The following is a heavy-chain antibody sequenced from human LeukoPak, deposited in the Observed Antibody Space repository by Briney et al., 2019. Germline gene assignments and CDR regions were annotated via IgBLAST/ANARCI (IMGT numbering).Heavy chain of an antibody. D-gene: IGHD3-10*01. V-gene: IGHV4-38-2*02. Sequence: PSETLSVTCTVSGYSINSGYFWGWIRQPPGKGLEYIGTIFHSGTTYYNPSLKSRVTISLDTSTNDFSLKLSSVTAADTAMYYCARALRSGSNYFFYGMDVWGKGTTVTVSS. CDR1: GYSINSGYF. CDR2: IFHSGTT. J-gene: IGHJ6*04. CDR3: ARALRSGSNYFFYGMDV.